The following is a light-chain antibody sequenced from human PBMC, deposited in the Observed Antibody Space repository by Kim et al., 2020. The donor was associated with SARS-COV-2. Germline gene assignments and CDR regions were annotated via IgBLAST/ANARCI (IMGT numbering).Light chain of an antibody. CDR1: SSDIGGYNY. CDR2: DVS. V-gene: IGLV2-14*03. Sequence: QSALTQPASVSGSPGQSITISCTGTSSDIGGYNYVSWYQHRPGKAPKLMIYDVSRPSGISDRFSASKSGSTASLSISGLQAEDEADYYCSSYTSSSTRVFGGGTQLTVL. J-gene: IGLJ3*02. CDR3: SSYTSSSTRV.